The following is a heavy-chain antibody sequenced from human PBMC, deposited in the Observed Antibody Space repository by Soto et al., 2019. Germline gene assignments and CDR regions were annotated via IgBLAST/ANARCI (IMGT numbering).Heavy chain of an antibody. Sequence: PGGSLRLSCAASGFTFSSYAMSWVRQAPRKGLEWVSAIRGSGGSTYYADSVKGRVTISRDNSKNTLYLQVNKLRAEDTPVSYCAKVRYCDYEWGWFDPWGQGTLVSVSS. J-gene: IGHJ5*02. CDR1: GFTFSSYA. CDR3: AKVRYCDYEWGWFDP. CDR2: IRGSGGST. V-gene: IGHV3-23*01. D-gene: IGHD4-17*01.